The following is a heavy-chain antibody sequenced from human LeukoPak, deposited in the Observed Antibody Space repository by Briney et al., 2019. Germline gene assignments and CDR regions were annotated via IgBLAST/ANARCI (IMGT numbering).Heavy chain of an antibody. CDR3: ARLWDSSSSLDY. CDR1: GGPISSYY. Sequence: PSETLSLTCTVSGGPISSYYWTWIRQPPGKGLGLEWIGYIYYSGGTNYNPSLKSRVTISIDTSKNQVSLKLSSVTAADTAVYYCARLWDSSSSLDYWGQGTLVTVSS. J-gene: IGHJ4*02. V-gene: IGHV4-59*08. D-gene: IGHD6-6*01. CDR2: IYYSGGT.